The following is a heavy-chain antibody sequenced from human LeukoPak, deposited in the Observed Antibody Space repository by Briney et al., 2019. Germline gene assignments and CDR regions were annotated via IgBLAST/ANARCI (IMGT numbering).Heavy chain of an antibody. V-gene: IGHV3-21*01. CDR2: ISSSSSYI. CDR3: AKGLRYYDSSDTFDY. Sequence: GGSLRLSCAASGFTFSSYSMNWVRQAPGKGLEWVSSISSSSSYIYYADSVKGRFTISRDNAKNSLYLQMNSLRAEDTAVYYCAKGLRYYDSSDTFDYWGQGTLVTVSS. CDR1: GFTFSSYS. D-gene: IGHD3-22*01. J-gene: IGHJ4*02.